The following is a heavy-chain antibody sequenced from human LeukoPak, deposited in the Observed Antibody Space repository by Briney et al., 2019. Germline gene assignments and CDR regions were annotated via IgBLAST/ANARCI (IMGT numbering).Heavy chain of an antibody. CDR3: ARNRIAVARFDY. V-gene: IGHV1-46*01. D-gene: IGHD6-19*01. CDR2: INPSGGST. CDR1: GYTFTSYY. Sequence: ASVKVSCTASGYTFTSYYMHWVRQAPGQGLEWMGIINPSGGSTSYAQKFQGRVTMTRDTSTSTVYMELSSLRSEDTAVYYCARNRIAVARFDYWGQGTLVSVSS. J-gene: IGHJ4*02.